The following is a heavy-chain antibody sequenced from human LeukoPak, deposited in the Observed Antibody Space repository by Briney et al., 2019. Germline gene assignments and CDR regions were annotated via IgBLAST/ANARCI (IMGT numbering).Heavy chain of an antibody. D-gene: IGHD3-22*01. CDR3: AKVGYYDSSGYYY. Sequence: GGSLRLSCAASGFTFSSYAMSWVRQAPGKGLEWVSAISGSGGSTYYADSVKGRFTISRDNSKNMLYLQMNSLRAEDTAVYYCAKVGYYDSSGYYYWGQGTLVTVSS. CDR1: GFTFSSYA. V-gene: IGHV3-23*01. CDR2: ISGSGGST. J-gene: IGHJ4*02.